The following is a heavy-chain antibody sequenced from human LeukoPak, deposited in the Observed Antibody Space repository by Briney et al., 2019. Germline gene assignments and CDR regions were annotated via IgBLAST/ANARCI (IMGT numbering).Heavy chain of an antibody. CDR2: IYYSGST. CDR1: GGSINHYF. CDR3: AREPNFGSFFDY. V-gene: IGHV4-39*07. D-gene: IGHD3-3*01. Sequence: SETLSLTCTVSGGSINHYFWSWIRQPPGKGLEWIGSIYYSGSTYYNPSLKSRVTISVDTSKNQFSLKLSSVTAADTAVYYRAREPNFGSFFDYWGQGTLVTVSS. J-gene: IGHJ4*02.